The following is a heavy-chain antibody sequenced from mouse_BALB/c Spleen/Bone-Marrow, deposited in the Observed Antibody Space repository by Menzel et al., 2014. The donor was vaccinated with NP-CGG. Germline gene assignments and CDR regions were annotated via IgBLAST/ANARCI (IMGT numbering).Heavy chain of an antibody. CDR1: GFNIKDTY. CDR3: ARGYYDYVYAMDY. V-gene: IGHV14-3*02. CDR2: IDPANGNT. Sequence: VQLQQSGAELVKPGASVKLSCTASGFNIKDTYMHWVKQSPEQGLEWIGRIDPANGNTKYDPKFQGKATITADTSSNTAYLQLSSLTSEDTAVYYCARGYYDYVYAMDYWGQGTSVTVSS. J-gene: IGHJ4*01. D-gene: IGHD2-4*01.